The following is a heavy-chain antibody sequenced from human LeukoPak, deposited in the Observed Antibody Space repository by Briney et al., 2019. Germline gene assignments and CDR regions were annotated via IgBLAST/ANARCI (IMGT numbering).Heavy chain of an antibody. CDR2: MNPNSGNT. J-gene: IGHJ4*02. CDR3: ARDSSSFSGLDY. CDR1: GYTFTSYD. V-gene: IGHV1-8*01. D-gene: IGHD6-6*01. Sequence: ASVKVSCKASGYTFTSYDINWVRQATGQGLEWMGWMNPNSGNTGYAQKFQGRVTMTRNTSISTAYMELSSLRSEDTAVYYCARDSSSFSGLDYWGQGTLVTVSS.